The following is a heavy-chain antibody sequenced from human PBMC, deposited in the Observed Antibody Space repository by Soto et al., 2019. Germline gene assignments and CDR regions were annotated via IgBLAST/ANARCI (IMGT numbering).Heavy chain of an antibody. D-gene: IGHD2-2*01. CDR1: GFTFDDYG. Sequence: EVQLVESGGGLVQPGRSLRLSCAASGFTFDDYGMHWVRQAPGKGLEWVSGISWNSGSIDYADSVRGRFTISRDNAKNSLSLQRNSLRAEDTALYYCAKAIPARSYYYYGMDVWGQGTTVTVSS. CDR2: ISWNSGSI. CDR3: AKAIPARSYYYYGMDV. V-gene: IGHV3-9*01. J-gene: IGHJ6*02.